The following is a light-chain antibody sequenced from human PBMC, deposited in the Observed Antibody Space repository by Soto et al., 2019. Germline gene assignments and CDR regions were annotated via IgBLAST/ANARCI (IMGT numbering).Light chain of an antibody. J-gene: IGKJ1*01. V-gene: IGKV3-20*01. Sequence: EIVLTQSPGTLSLSPGDRATLSCTASQSGFSTYLAWFQLRPGQAPRLLIYAASIRATGIPDRFSGSGSGTAFTLTISRLEPEDFAVYYCHQYGNSPWTLGQGAKVEIK. CDR1: QSGFSTY. CDR3: HQYGNSPWT. CDR2: AAS.